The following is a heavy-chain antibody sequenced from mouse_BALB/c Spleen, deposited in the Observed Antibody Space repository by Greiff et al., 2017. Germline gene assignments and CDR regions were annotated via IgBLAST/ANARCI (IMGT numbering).Heavy chain of an antibody. V-gene: IGHV1S22*01. J-gene: IGHJ2*01. CDR3: TRTATMITPYYFDY. CDR2: IYPGSGST. CDR1: GYTFTSYW. D-gene: IGHD2-4*01. Sequence: LQQPGSELVRPGASVKLSCKASGYTFTSYWMHWVKQRHGQGLEWIGNIYPGSGSTNYDEKFKSKGTLTVDTSSSTAYMHLSSLTSEDSAVYYCTRTATMITPYYFDYWGQGTTLTVSS.